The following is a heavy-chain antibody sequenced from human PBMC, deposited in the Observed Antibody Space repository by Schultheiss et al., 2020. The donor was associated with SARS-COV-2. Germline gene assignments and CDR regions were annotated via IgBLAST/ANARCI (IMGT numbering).Heavy chain of an antibody. V-gene: IGHV4-31*03. D-gene: IGHD6-13*01. CDR3: ARVPMAAGVYYFDY. J-gene: IGHJ4*02. Sequence: SQTLSLTCTVSGGSISSGGYYWSWIRQHPGKGLEWIGYIYYSGSTYYNPSLKSRVTISIDTSKNQFSLKLSSVTAADTAVYYCARVPMAAGVYYFDYWGQGTLVTVSS. CDR1: GGSISSGGYY. CDR2: IYYSGST.